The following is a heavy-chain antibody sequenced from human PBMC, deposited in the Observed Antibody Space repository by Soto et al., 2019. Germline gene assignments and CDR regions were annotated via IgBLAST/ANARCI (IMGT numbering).Heavy chain of an antibody. J-gene: IGHJ3*02. CDR3: ARVERGTATTVVDAFDI. CDR1: GGFVSSGSYY. CDR2: MSQSGGT. D-gene: IGHD1-1*01. Sequence: QVQLQQWGAGLLKPSETLSLTCAVYGGFVSSGSYYWSWIRQPPGKGLEWIGEMSQSGGTHFNPSRKSRVTISVDTSKNQFSLKMSSVTAADTALYYCARVERGTATTVVDAFDIWGPGTMVTVSS. V-gene: IGHV4-34*01.